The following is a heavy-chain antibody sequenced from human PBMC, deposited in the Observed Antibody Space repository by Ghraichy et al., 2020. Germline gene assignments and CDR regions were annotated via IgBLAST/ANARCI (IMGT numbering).Heavy chain of an antibody. D-gene: IGHD2-2*01. CDR1: GFMFSSYW. CDR3: ARGYKATYCDRTSCHYYYGMDV. J-gene: IGHJ6*02. V-gene: IGHV3-7*04. CDR2: IKQDGSEE. Sequence: GGSLRLSCAASGFMFSSYWMSWVRQAPGKGLEWVANIKQDGSEECYADSVKGRFTISRDNAKNSLYLQANRLRAEDTAVYYCARGYKATYCDRTSCHYYYGMDVWGQGTMVTVSS.